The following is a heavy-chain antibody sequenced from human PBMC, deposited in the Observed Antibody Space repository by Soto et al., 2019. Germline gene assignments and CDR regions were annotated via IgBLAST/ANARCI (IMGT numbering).Heavy chain of an antibody. J-gene: IGHJ4*02. D-gene: IGHD3-10*01. CDR2: INAGNGNT. CDR1: GYTFTSYA. Sequence: QVQLVQSGAEVKKPGASVKVSCKASGYTFTSYAMHWVRQAPGQRLEWMGWINAGNGNTKYSQKFKGRVTITRDTSASTAYMELSSLRSEDTAVYYCARDYYYGSGSYYNNLGYWGQGTLVTVSS. CDR3: ARDYYYGSGSYYNNLGY. V-gene: IGHV1-3*01.